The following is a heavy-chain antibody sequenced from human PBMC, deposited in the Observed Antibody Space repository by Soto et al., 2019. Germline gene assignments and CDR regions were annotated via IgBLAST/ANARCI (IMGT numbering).Heavy chain of an antibody. D-gene: IGHD4-4*01. CDR3: ARVHSTVAFDY. Sequence: GASVKVSCKASGYTFSSYYMNWVRQAPGQGLEWLGIINPSGGYTTYAQRFLGRVTMTSDTSTSTVHMELGSLTSEDTAVYYCARVHSTVAFDYWGQGTLVTVSS. CDR2: INPSGGYT. J-gene: IGHJ4*02. CDR1: GYTFSSYY. V-gene: IGHV1-46*01.